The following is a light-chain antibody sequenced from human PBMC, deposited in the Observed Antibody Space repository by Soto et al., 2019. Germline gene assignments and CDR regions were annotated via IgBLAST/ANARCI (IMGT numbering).Light chain of an antibody. V-gene: IGLV2-11*01. J-gene: IGLJ1*01. Sequence: QSALTQPRSVSGSPGQSVTISCTGTISDVGGYNYVSWYQQHPGKAPKLMIYDVSKRPSGVPDRFSGSKSGNTASLTISGLQAEDEADYYCCSYAGSYTYVFETGTKLTVL. CDR3: CSYAGSYTYV. CDR1: ISDVGGYNY. CDR2: DVS.